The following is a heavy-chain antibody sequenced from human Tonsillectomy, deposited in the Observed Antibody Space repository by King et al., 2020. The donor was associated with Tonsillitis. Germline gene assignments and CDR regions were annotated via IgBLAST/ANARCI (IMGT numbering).Heavy chain of an antibody. CDR1: GGSFSGYY. Sequence: VQLQQWGAGLLKPSETLSLTCAVYGGSFSGYYWSWIRQPPGKGLEWIGEINHSGSTNYNPSLKSRVTIPVDTSKNQFSLKLSSVTAADTAVYYCARGAVVRGVIYYYYMDVWGKGTTVTVSS. V-gene: IGHV4-34*01. D-gene: IGHD3-10*01. CDR3: ARGAVVRGVIYYYYMDV. J-gene: IGHJ6*03. CDR2: INHSGST.